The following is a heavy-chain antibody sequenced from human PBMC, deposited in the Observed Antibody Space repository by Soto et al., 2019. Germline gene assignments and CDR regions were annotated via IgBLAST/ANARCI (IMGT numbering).Heavy chain of an antibody. CDR3: ARGDGIAAAGSEYWFDP. CDR2: IIPIFGTA. D-gene: IGHD6-13*01. Sequence: ASVKVSCKASGGTFSSYAISWVRQAPGQGLEWMGGIIPIFGTANYAQKFQGRVTITADESTSTAYMELSSLRSEDTAVYYCARGDGIAAAGSEYWFDPWGQGTLVTVSS. J-gene: IGHJ5*02. CDR1: GGTFSSYA. V-gene: IGHV1-69*13.